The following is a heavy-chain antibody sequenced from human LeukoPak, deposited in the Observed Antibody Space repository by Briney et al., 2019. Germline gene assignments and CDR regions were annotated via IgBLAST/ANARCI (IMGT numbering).Heavy chain of an antibody. CDR1: GGSISSYY. Sequence: SETLSLTCTVSGGSISSYYWKWIRQSQWKGLEWIGYIYYSGNTNYNPSLKSRVTISVDTSKNQFSLRLSSVTAADTAVYYCASTQLWSLLFDYWGQGALVTVSS. D-gene: IGHD5-18*01. V-gene: IGHV4-59*01. CDR3: ASTQLWSLLFDY. J-gene: IGHJ4*02. CDR2: IYYSGNT.